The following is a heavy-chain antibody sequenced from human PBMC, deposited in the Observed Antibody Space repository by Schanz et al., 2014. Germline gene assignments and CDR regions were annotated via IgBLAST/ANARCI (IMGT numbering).Heavy chain of an antibody. J-gene: IGHJ3*02. CDR1: GYTFSSHG. Sequence: QVQVVQSGAELKKPGASVKVSCKASGYTFSSHGIHWLRQAPGQSLEWMGWINTANGNAKYSANFQARVTITRETSATTAYMELTSLRSEDTAVYYCARDLPYCDGGRCYADGFDIWGQGTLVTISS. D-gene: IGHD2-15*01. CDR3: ARDLPYCDGGRCYADGFDI. CDR2: INTANGNA. V-gene: IGHV1-3*04.